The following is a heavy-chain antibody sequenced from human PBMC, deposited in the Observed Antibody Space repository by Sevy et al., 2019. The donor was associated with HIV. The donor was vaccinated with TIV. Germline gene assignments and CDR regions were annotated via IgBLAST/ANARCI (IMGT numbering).Heavy chain of an antibody. V-gene: IGHV4-59*01. D-gene: IGHD6-19*01. J-gene: IGHJ6*03. CDR3: ARGLAVAAHYYYYYYMDV. CDR2: IYYSGST. CDR1: GGSISSYY. Sequence: SETLSLTCTVSGGSISSYYWSWIRQPPGKGLERIGYIYYSGSTNYNPSLKSRVTISVDTSKNQFSLKLSSVTAADTAVYYCARGLAVAAHYYYYYYMDVWGKGTTVTVSS.